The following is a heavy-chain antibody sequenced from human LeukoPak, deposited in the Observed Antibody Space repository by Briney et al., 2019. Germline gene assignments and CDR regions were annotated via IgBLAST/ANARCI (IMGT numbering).Heavy chain of an antibody. CDR1: GFTFRSYW. D-gene: IGHD6-13*01. V-gene: IGHV3-7*03. J-gene: IGHJ4*02. CDR2: IKQDGSEK. CDR3: ARDLAAAERDY. Sequence: GGSLRLSCAASGFTFRSYWMSWVRQAPGKGLEWVANIKQDGSEKYYVDSVKGRFTISRDNAKNSLYPQMNSLRAEDTAVYYCARDLAAAERDYWGQGTLVTVSS.